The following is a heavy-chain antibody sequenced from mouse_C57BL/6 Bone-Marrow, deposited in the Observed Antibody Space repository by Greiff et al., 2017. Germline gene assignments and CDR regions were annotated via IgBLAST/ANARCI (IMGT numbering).Heavy chain of an antibody. Sequence: VQLQQSGAELVRPGASVTLSCKASGYTFTDYEMHWVKQTPVHGLEWIGAIDPETGGTAYNQKFKGKAILTADKSSSTAYMELRSLTSEDSAVYYCTMTLYYFDYWGQGTTLTVSS. J-gene: IGHJ2*01. CDR1: GYTFTDYE. CDR3: TMTLYYFDY. CDR2: IDPETGGT. V-gene: IGHV1-15*01.